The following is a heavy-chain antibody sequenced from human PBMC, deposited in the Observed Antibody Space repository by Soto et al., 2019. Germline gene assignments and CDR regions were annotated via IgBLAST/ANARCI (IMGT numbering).Heavy chain of an antibody. CDR3: AKDREFNYFYGMDV. CDR1: GLAFGNYA. V-gene: IGHV3-23*01. CDR2: VNTNGRST. J-gene: IGHJ6*02. D-gene: IGHD3-10*01. Sequence: XGSLKLSCRASGLAFGNYAMNWVRQVPGRGLEWVAGVNTNGRSTYYADSVRGRFTISRDNSKITVYLQMNSLRAEDTAVYYCAKDREFNYFYGMDVWGQGTTVTVSS.